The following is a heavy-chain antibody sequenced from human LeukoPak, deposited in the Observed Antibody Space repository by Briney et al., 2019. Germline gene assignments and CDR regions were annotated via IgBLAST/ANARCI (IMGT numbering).Heavy chain of an antibody. Sequence: PGGSLRLSCAAPGFTFSSYGIHWVRHAPGKGLEWVAFIRFDGSNKYYRDSVQGRFTISRDNSKNTLYLQMNSLRAEDTAMYYCAKDLRYYYAGSDFYGMDVWGQGTTVTVSS. CDR3: AKDLRYYYAGSDFYGMDV. CDR2: IRFDGSNK. CDR1: GFTFSSYG. D-gene: IGHD3-10*01. V-gene: IGHV3-30*02. J-gene: IGHJ6*02.